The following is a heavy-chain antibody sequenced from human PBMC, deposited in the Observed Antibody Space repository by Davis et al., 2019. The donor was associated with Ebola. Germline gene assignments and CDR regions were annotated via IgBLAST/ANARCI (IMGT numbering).Heavy chain of an antibody. CDR3: ARVRRGTLEWLSYGMDV. CDR2: TYYRSKWYN. V-gene: IGHV6-1*01. J-gene: IGHJ6*02. CDR1: GDSVSSNSAA. D-gene: IGHD3-3*01. Sequence: SQTLSLICAISGDSVSSNSAAWNWTRQSPSRGLEWLGRTYYRSKWYNDYAVSVKSRITINPDTSKNQFSLQLNSVTPEDTAVYYCARVRRGTLEWLSYGMDVWGQGTTVTVSS.